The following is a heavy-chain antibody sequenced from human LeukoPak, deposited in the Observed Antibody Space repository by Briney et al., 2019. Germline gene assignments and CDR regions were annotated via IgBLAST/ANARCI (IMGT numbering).Heavy chain of an antibody. CDR1: GFTFSSYS. V-gene: IGHV3-21*01. Sequence: PGGSLRPSCAASGFTFSSYSMNWVRQAPGKGLEWVSSISSSSSYIYYADSEKGRFTISRDNAKNSLYLQMNSLRAEDTAVYFCARPTDSRGYFGFDYWGQGTLVTVSS. J-gene: IGHJ4*02. CDR2: ISSSSSYI. D-gene: IGHD3-22*01. CDR3: ARPTDSRGYFGFDY.